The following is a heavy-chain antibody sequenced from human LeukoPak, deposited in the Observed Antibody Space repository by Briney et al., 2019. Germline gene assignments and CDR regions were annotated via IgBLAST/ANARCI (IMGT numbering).Heavy chain of an antibody. V-gene: IGHV3-7*01. J-gene: IGHJ4*02. Sequence: GGSLRLSCAASGFNLKSYWMSWVRQAPGKGLEWVANINPAGSDKYYVDSVKGRFTISRDNAKNSLYLQMNSLRVEDTAIYYCGRGDPDYWGQGTLVTVPS. CDR3: GRGDPDY. CDR2: INPAGSDK. CDR1: GFNLKSYW.